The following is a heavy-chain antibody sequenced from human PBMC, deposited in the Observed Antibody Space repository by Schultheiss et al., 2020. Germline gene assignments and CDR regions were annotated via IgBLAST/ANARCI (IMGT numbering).Heavy chain of an antibody. D-gene: IGHD1-26*01. V-gene: IGHV4-30-4*08. CDR1: GGSFSGYY. Sequence: SQTLSLTCAVYGGSFSGYYWSWIRQPPGKGLEWIGYIYYSGSTYYNTSLKSRVTISVDTSKNQFSLKLSSVTAADTAVYYCARGAGGDHFDYWGQGTLVTVSS. CDR2: IYYSGST. J-gene: IGHJ4*02. CDR3: ARGAGGDHFDY.